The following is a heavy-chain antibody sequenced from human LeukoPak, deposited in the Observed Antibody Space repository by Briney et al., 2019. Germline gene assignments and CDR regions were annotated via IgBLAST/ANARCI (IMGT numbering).Heavy chain of an antibody. Sequence: PSETLSLTCTVSGGSISSYYWSWIRQPAGKGLEWIGRIYSSGSTNCNPSLKSRVTMSIDMSKNQFSLKLSSVTAADTAVYYCARDLSGVGIDYWGQGTLVTVSS. D-gene: IGHD3-3*01. J-gene: IGHJ4*02. CDR3: ARDLSGVGIDY. V-gene: IGHV4-4*07. CDR2: IYSSGST. CDR1: GGSISSYY.